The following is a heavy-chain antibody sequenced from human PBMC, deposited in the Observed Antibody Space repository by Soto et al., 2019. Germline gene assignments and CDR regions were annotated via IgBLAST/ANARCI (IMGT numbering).Heavy chain of an antibody. CDR1: GFTFSSYA. J-gene: IGHJ3*02. CDR2: ISGSGGST. D-gene: IGHD3-9*01. V-gene: IGHV3-23*01. Sequence: GGSLRLSCAASGFTFSSYAMSWVRQAPGKGLEWVSAISGSGGSTYYADSVKGRFTISRDNSKNTLYLQMNSLRAEDTAVYYCAKDRGLRYFDWLSGNAFDIWGQGTMVTVSS. CDR3: AKDRGLRYFDWLSGNAFDI.